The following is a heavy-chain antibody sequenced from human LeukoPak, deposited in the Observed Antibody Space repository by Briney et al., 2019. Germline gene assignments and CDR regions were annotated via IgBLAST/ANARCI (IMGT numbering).Heavy chain of an antibody. D-gene: IGHD3-22*01. CDR3: ARVGGLYDSSGHGGNDY. J-gene: IGHJ4*02. CDR2: ISSSSSYI. CDR1: GLTFCSYR. V-gene: IGHV3-21*01. Sequence: PGGCLRLSCAASGLTFCSYRMYWVRKAPGKGLEWVSSISSSSSYIYYADSVKGRFTISRDNAKNSLYLHMNSLRAEDTAVYYCARVGGLYDSSGHGGNDYWGQGTLVTVSS.